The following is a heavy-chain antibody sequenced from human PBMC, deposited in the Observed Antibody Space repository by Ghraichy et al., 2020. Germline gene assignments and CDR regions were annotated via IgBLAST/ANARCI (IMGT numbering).Heavy chain of an antibody. V-gene: IGHV3-21*01. J-gene: IGHJ6*02. CDR1: GFTFSSYS. Sequence: GGSLRLSCAASGFTFSSYSMNWVRQAPGKGLEWVSSISSSSSYIYYADSVKGRFTISRDNAKNSLYLQMNSLRAEDTAVYYCARDYNWNYARLSGMDVWGQGTTVTVSS. D-gene: IGHD1-7*01. CDR2: ISSSSSYI. CDR3: ARDYNWNYARLSGMDV.